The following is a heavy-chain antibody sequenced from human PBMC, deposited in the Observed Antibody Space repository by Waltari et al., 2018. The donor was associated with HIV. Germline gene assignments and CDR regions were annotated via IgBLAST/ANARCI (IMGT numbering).Heavy chain of an antibody. J-gene: IGHJ4*02. D-gene: IGHD3-3*01. CDR3: ARDRPNDFWSGYFLDY. CDR2: ISSSSSSI. V-gene: IGHV3-48*02. CDR1: GFTFRSYS. Sequence: EVQLVESGGGLVQPGGSLRLSCAASGFTFRSYSMNWVRQAPGKGLEWFSYISSSSSSIYYADSVKGRFTISRDNAKNSLYLQMNSLRDEDTAVYYCARDRPNDFWSGYFLDYWGQGTLVTVSS.